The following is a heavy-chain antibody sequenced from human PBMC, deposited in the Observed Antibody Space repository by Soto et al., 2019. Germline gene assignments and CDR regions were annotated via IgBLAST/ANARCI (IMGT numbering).Heavy chain of an antibody. CDR1: GFTVSSYG. Sequence: QVQLVESGGGVVQPGRSLRLSCAASGFTVSSYGMHWVRQAPGKGLEWVAVIRYDGSNKYYADSVKGRLTISRDNSKYTRNLQMNSQRAEDTAVYYCARDLCGQDYDFLRGDTPEYYGMDVWGQGTTVTVSS. V-gene: IGHV3-33*01. J-gene: IGHJ6*02. CDR3: ARDLCGQDYDFLRGDTPEYYGMDV. D-gene: IGHD3-3*01. CDR2: IRYDGSNK.